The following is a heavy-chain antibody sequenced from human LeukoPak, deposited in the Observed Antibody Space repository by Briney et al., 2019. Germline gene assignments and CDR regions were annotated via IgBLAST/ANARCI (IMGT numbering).Heavy chain of an antibody. CDR1: GFTFSSYA. J-gene: IGHJ1*01. V-gene: IGHV3-23*01. CDR3: ARDKPPRSGYDSSGILQH. CDR2: ISGSGGST. Sequence: GGSLRLSRAASGFTFSSYAMSWVRQAPGKGLEWVSAISGSGGSTYYADSVKGRFTISRDNAKNSLYLQMNSLRAEDTAVYYCARDKPPRSGYDSSGILQHWGQGTLVTVSS. D-gene: IGHD3-22*01.